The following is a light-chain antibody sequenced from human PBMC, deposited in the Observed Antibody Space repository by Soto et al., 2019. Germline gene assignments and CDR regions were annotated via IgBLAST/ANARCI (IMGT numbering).Light chain of an antibody. CDR2: DAS. CDR3: QQRSNWPPWT. V-gene: IGKV3-11*02. CDR1: QSVSSS. Sequence: EIVLTQSPATLSLSPGERATLSCRASQSVSSSLAWYQQKPGQAPRLLIYDASNRATGIPARFSGSGAGRDFTLNISSLEPEGFEVYYWQQRSNWPPWTFGQGTKVDI. J-gene: IGKJ1*01.